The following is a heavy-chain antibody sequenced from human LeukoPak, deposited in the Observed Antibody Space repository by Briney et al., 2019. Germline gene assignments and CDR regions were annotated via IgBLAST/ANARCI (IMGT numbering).Heavy chain of an antibody. J-gene: IGHJ4*02. CDR2: ISYDGSNK. Sequence: PSGGSLRLSCAAFGFTFSSYAMPWVRQAPGKGLEWVAVISYDGSNKYYADSVKGRFTISRDNSKNTLYLQMNSLRAEDTAVYYCARDGLRYYFDYWGQGTLVTVSS. CDR1: GFTFSSYA. V-gene: IGHV3-30-3*01. CDR3: ARDGLRYYFDY. D-gene: IGHD4-17*01.